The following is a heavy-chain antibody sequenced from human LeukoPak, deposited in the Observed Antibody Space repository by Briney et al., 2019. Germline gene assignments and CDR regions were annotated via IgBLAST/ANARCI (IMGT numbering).Heavy chain of an antibody. J-gene: IGHJ4*02. Sequence: SVKVTCKASGGTFSSYAISWVRQAPGQGLEWMGGIIPIFGTANYAQKFQGRVTITADESTSTAYMELSSLRSEDTAVYYCARGAGVATTKIFDYWGQGTLVTVSS. V-gene: IGHV1-69*13. D-gene: IGHD5-24*01. CDR1: GGTFSSYA. CDR3: ARGAGVATTKIFDY. CDR2: IIPIFGTA.